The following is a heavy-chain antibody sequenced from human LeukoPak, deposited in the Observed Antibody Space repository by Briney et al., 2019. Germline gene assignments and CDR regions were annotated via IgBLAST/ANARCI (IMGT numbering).Heavy chain of an antibody. CDR1: GGSFSGYY. J-gene: IGHJ1*01. Sequence: PSETLSLTCAVYGGSFSGYYWSWIRQPPGKGLEWIGEINHSGSTNYNQSLKSRVTISVDTSKNQFSLKLSSVTAADTAVYYCATTNSPRSYRPEGEYFQHWGQGTLVTVSS. V-gene: IGHV4-34*01. D-gene: IGHD1-26*01. CDR3: ATTNSPRSYRPEGEYFQH. CDR2: INHSGST.